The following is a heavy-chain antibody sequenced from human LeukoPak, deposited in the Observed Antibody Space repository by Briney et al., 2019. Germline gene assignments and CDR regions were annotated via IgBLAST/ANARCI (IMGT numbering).Heavy chain of an antibody. CDR1: GYTFTSYY. J-gene: IGHJ4*02. Sequence: ASVKVSCKASGYTFTSYYMHWVRQAPGQGLEWMGIMNPSGGSTSYAQKFQGRVTMTRDTSTSTDYMELSSLRSEDTAVYYCARDQVGGDTAMVDIFDYWGQGTLVTVSS. CDR2: MNPSGGST. D-gene: IGHD5-18*01. V-gene: IGHV1-46*01. CDR3: ARDQVGGDTAMVDIFDY.